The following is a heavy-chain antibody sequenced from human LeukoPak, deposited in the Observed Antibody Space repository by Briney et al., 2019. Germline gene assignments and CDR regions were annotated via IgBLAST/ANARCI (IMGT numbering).Heavy chain of an antibody. Sequence: SQTLFLTCAVSGGSISSGGYSWSWIRQPPGKGLEWIGYIYHSGGTYYSPSLKSRVTISVDRSKNQFSLKLNSVTAADTAVYYCARSYYDILTGYPSRFSMDVWGQGTTVTVSS. CDR1: GGSISSGGYS. D-gene: IGHD3-9*01. CDR2: IYHSGGT. CDR3: ARSYYDILTGYPSRFSMDV. V-gene: IGHV4-30-2*01. J-gene: IGHJ6*02.